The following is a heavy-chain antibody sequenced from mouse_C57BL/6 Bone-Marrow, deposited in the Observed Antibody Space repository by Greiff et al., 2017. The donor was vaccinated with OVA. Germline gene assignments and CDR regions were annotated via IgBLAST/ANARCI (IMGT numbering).Heavy chain of an antibody. V-gene: IGHV1-63*01. Sequence: LEESGAELVRPGTSVKMSCKASGYTFTNYWIGWAKQRPGHGLEWIGDIYPGGGYTNYNEKFKGKATLTADKSSSTAYMQFSSLTSEDSAIDYCARLGLGRGYWYFDVWGTGTTVTVSS. CDR1: GYTFTNYW. J-gene: IGHJ1*03. CDR3: ARLGLGRGYWYFDV. CDR2: IYPGGGYT. D-gene: IGHD2-2*01.